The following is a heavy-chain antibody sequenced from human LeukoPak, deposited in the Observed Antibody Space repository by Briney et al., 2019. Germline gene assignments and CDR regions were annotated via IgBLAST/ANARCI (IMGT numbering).Heavy chain of an antibody. D-gene: IGHD3-10*01. CDR1: GFTFSSYA. CDR2: IGGSGGST. J-gene: IGHJ4*02. V-gene: IGHV3-23*01. CDR3: AKGPNYYGSGSYYKIGTFDY. Sequence: GGSLRLSCAASGFTFSSYAMNWVRQAPGKGLEWVSAIGGSGGSTYYADSVKGRFTISRDSSKNTLYLQMNSLRAEDTAVYYCAKGPNYYGSGSYYKIGTFDYWGQGTLVTVSS.